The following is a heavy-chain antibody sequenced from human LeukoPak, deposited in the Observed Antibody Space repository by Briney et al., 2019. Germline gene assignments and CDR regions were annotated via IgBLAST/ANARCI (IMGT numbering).Heavy chain of an antibody. V-gene: IGHV3-30*04. J-gene: IGHJ4*02. Sequence: GGSLRLSCAASGFTFSSYAMHWVRQAPGKGLEWVAVISYDGSNKYYADSVKGRFTISRDNSKNTLYLQMNSLRAEDTAVYYCAKDWGDGYAFMCDYWGQGTLVTVSS. CDR1: GFTFSSYA. CDR2: ISYDGSNK. D-gene: IGHD5-24*01. CDR3: AKDWGDGYAFMCDY.